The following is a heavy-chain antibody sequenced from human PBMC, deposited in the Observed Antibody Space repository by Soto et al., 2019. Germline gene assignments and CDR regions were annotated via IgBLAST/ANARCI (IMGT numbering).Heavy chain of an antibody. CDR1: GFTFRNHA. D-gene: IGHD6-6*01. CDR2: IWYDGTSK. Sequence: QVPLVESGGGVVQPGRFLRLSCAASGFTFRNHAMHWVRQAPGKGLEWVGLIWYDGTSKYYADSVKGRFTISRDNSKNTLYLEMNSLRVEDTAIYYCARDQGVVIIKDHWGQGTLVTVSS. V-gene: IGHV3-33*08. CDR3: ARDQGVVIIKDH. J-gene: IGHJ4*02.